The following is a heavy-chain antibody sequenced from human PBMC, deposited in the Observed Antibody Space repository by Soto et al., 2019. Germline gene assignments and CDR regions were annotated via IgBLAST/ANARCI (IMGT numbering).Heavy chain of an antibody. Sequence: LKISWKGSGYSFTSYWISWVRQMPGKGLEWMGRIDPSDSYTNYSPSFQGHVTISADKSISTAYLQWCSLKASDTAMYYCARQKDTAMVLYYFDYWGQGTLVTVSS. D-gene: IGHD5-18*01. CDR2: IDPSDSYT. V-gene: IGHV5-10-1*01. CDR3: ARQKDTAMVLYYFDY. J-gene: IGHJ4*02. CDR1: GYSFTSYW.